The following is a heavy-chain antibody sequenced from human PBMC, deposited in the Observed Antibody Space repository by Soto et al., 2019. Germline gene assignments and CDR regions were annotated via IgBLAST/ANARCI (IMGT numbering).Heavy chain of an antibody. CDR2: INPNSGGT. D-gene: IGHD6-19*01. CDR1: GYTFTGYY. Sequence: ASVKVSCKASGYTFTGYYMHWVRQAPGQGLEGMGWINPNSGGTNYAQKFQGWVTMTKDTSISTAYMELSRLRSDDTAVYYCARGSVAVAGDYYYYGMDVWGQGTTVTVSS. V-gene: IGHV1-2*04. J-gene: IGHJ6*02. CDR3: ARGSVAVAGDYYYYGMDV.